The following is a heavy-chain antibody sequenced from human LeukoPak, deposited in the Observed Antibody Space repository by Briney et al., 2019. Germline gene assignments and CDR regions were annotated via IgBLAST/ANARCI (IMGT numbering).Heavy chain of an antibody. CDR2: ISSTGIYT. D-gene: IGHD1-26*01. J-gene: IGHJ3*01. V-gene: IGHV3-11*06. CDR3: ARSIIVGATGAFDV. CDR1: GFTFSDYY. Sequence: PGGSLRLSCAASGFTFSDYYMSWIRQAPGKGLEWISYISSTGIYTNYADSVKGRFTISRDNARSSLFLSMSSLRAEDTAVYYCARSIIVGATGAFDVWGQGTMVTVS.